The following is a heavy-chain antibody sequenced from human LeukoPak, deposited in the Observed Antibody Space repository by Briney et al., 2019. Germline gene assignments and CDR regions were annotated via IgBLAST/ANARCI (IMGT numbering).Heavy chain of an antibody. V-gene: IGHV5-51*01. D-gene: IGHD6-19*01. CDR2: IYPGNSDT. CDR1: GYSFSNYW. CDR3: ARPGSSGVADYFDY. J-gene: IGHJ4*02. Sequence: GESLKISCKGSGYSFSNYWIGWVRQMPGKGLEGMGIIYPGNSDTRYSPSFQGQVTISADKSISTAYLQWSSLKASDTAMYYCARPGSSGVADYFDYWGQGSLVTVSS.